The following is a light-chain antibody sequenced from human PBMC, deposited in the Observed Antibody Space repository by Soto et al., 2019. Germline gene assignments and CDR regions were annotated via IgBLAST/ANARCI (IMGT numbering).Light chain of an antibody. CDR1: QTISGW. J-gene: IGKJ5*01. CDR3: QQYNSYPVT. CDR2: DAS. Sequence: IQLTQSPSTLSASVGDTVTITCRASQTISGWLAWYQQRPGKAPNLLIFDASTLESGVPSRFSGSGSGTTFTLTISSLQSDDFATYYCQQYNSYPVTFGQGTRLEIK. V-gene: IGKV1-5*01.